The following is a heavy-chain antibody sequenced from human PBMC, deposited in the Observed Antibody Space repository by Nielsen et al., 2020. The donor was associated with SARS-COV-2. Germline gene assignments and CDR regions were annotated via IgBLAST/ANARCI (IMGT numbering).Heavy chain of an antibody. CDR3: ARDHSSGWYRSLGDY. Sequence: GESLKISCTTSGFMFSNYGMHWVRQAPGKGLEWVAVIYFDGKTEYYADSVKGRFTISRDNSKNTLYLQMNSLRAEDTAVYYCARDHSSGWYRSLGDYWGQGTLVTVSS. CDR1: GFMFSNYG. CDR2: IYFDGKTE. J-gene: IGHJ4*02. D-gene: IGHD6-19*01. V-gene: IGHV3-33*01.